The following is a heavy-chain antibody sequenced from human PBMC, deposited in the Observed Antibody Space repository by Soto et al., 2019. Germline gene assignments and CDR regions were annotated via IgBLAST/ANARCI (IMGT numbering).Heavy chain of an antibody. CDR2: IIAVFGAP. J-gene: IGHJ4*02. V-gene: IGHV1-69*01. CDR3: ATFPWDYDTSNYGWDH. Sequence: QAQLVQSGAEVKNPGSSVKVSCKASGVTFSTYGISWVRQVPGQGLDWMGGIIAVFGAPKYAQKFQDRVTLTADESTSTAYMELRSRTSADTAVYYFATFPWDYDTSNYGWDHWGQGTLVTVSS. CDR1: GVTFSTYG. D-gene: IGHD3-22*01.